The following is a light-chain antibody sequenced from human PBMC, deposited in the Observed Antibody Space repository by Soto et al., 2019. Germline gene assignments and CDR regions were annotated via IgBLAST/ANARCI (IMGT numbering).Light chain of an antibody. Sequence: AIRMTQSPSSLSASTGDKVTITCRASQAVGSSLAWYQQKPGKAPKLLIFAASTLQSGVPSRFSGSGSETDFTFTISCLQSEDFATYYCQQYYTYPWTFGQGTKVEF. V-gene: IGKV1-8*01. J-gene: IGKJ1*01. CDR2: AAS. CDR1: QAVGSS. CDR3: QQYYTYPWT.